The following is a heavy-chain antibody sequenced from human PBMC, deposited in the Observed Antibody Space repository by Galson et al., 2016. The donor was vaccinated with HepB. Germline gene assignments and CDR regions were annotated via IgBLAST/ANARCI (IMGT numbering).Heavy chain of an antibody. CDR2: SYSGGNT. CDR3: ARDPGFRNGMDV. CDR1: GFTISSDY. J-gene: IGHJ6*02. Sequence: SLRLSCAASGFTISSDYMSWVRQAPGKGLEFVSVSYSGGNTYYAESVKGRFTISRDNSKNMLFLQMNSLSADDTAVYYCARDPGFRNGMDVWGQGTTVTVSS. V-gene: IGHV3-53*01.